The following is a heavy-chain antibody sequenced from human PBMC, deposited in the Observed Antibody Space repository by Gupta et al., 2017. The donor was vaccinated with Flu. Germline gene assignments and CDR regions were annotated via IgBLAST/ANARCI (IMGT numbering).Heavy chain of an antibody. CDR3: SRRPGGCCAGSKCPTFDP. Sequence: LEWSERIGSEAKSYATRFAASVNGRFTIAREDSENTTYLQMNSLKIENAAVYYCSRRPGGCCAGSKCPTFDPWGQGTVVSVSS. CDR2: IGSEAKSYAT. V-gene: IGHV3-73*01. D-gene: IGHD2-8*02. J-gene: IGHJ5*02.